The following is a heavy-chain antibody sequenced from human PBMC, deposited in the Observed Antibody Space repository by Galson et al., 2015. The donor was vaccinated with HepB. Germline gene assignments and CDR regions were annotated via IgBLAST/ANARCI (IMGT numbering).Heavy chain of an antibody. D-gene: IGHD2-15*01. V-gene: IGHV4-34*01. J-gene: IGHJ5*02. Sequence: LSLTCAVYGGSFSGYYWSWIRQPPGKGLEWIGETNHSGSTNYNPSLKSRVTISVDTSKNQFSLKLSSVTAADTAVYYCARGRPRVVVAATRWFDPWGQGTLVTVSS. CDR2: TNHSGST. CDR3: ARGRPRVVVAATRWFDP. CDR1: GGSFSGYY.